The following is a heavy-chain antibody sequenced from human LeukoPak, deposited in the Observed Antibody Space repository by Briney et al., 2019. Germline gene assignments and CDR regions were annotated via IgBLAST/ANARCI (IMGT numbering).Heavy chain of an antibody. CDR3: ARGHPHLSYSYGTGLDY. CDR1: GGSISSYY. V-gene: IGHV4-59*01. D-gene: IGHD5-18*01. CDR2: IYYSGST. Sequence: SETLSLTCTVSGGSISSYYWSWIRQPPGKGLEWIRYIYYSGSTNYNPSLKSRVTISVDTSKNQFSLKLSSVTAADTAVYYCARGHPHLSYSYGTGLDYWGQGNLVTVSS. J-gene: IGHJ4*02.